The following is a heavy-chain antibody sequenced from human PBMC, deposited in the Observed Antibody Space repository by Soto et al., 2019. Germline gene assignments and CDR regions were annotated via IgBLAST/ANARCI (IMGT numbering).Heavy chain of an antibody. CDR3: AREMWTRSGPQNFFVY. D-gene: IGHD6-25*01. V-gene: IGHV1-18*01. CDR1: GYSFTTYG. CDR2: ISPSSGYT. Sequence: QVQLVQSEGEMKQPGASVKVSCKASGYSFTTYGFCWVRQVPGQGLEWMGYISPSSGYTTYAPNLQDRVIMTTDSSTTTVYMELRSLRSDDTAVYYCAREMWTRSGPQNFFVYWGQGALVTVSS. J-gene: IGHJ4*02.